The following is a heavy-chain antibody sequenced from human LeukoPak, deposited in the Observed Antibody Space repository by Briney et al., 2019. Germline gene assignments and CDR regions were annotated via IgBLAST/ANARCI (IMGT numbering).Heavy chain of an antibody. V-gene: IGHV1-69*05. CDR3: ARGRDYGDPLFDY. D-gene: IGHD4-17*01. J-gene: IGHJ4*02. CDR1: GGTFSSYA. Sequence: ASVKVSCKASGGTFSSYAISWVRQAPGQGLEWMGGIIPIFGTANYAQKFQGRVTITTDESTSTAYMGLSSLRSEDTAVYYCARGRDYGDPLFDYWGQGTLVTVSS. CDR2: IIPIFGTA.